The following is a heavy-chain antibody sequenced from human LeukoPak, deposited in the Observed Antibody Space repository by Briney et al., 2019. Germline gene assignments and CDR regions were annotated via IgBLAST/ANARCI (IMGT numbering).Heavy chain of an antibody. V-gene: IGHV1-2*06. CDR2: INPNIGGT. Sequence: GASVKVSCKASGYTFTGHYIHWVRQAPGQGLEWMGRINPNIGGTYYEQKFKGRVTMTSDTSIGTAYMELSRLRSDDTAVYYCARDHQLGGNLAVADFFDFWGQGTLVTVSS. D-gene: IGHD6-19*01. CDR3: ARDHQLGGNLAVADFFDF. CDR1: GYTFTGHY. J-gene: IGHJ4*02.